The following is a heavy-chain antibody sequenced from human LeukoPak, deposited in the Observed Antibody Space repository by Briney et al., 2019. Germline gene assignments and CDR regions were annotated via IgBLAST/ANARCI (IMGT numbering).Heavy chain of an antibody. CDR1: GFTFSDYY. V-gene: IGHV3-11*01. CDR2: ISSSGSII. CDR3: AGGSSTSSYYFDH. D-gene: IGHD6-6*01. J-gene: IGHJ4*02. Sequence: GGSLRLSCAASGFTFSDYYMSWIRQAPGKGLEWVSYISSSGSIIYYADSVKGRFTISRDNAKNSLYLQMNSLRAEDTAVYYCAGGSSTSSYYFDHWGQGALVTVSS.